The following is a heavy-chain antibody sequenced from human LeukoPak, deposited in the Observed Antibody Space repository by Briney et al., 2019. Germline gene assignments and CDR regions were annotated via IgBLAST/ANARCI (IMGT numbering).Heavy chain of an antibody. CDR2: IYYSGRT. J-gene: IGHJ5*02. CDR3: ARWARAWFDP. Sequence: SETLSLTCTVSGGSISSSSYYWGWIRQPPGEGLEWIGSIYYSGRTYYNPSLKSRVTISVDTSKNQFSLKLSSVTAADTAVYYCARWARAWFDPWGQGTLVTVSS. CDR1: GGSISSSSYY. V-gene: IGHV4-39*07. D-gene: IGHD1-26*01.